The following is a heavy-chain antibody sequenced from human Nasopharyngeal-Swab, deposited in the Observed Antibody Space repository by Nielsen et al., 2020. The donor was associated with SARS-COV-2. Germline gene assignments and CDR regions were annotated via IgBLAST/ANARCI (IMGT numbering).Heavy chain of an antibody. CDR3: ARGGYSYGYSQWNDAFDI. D-gene: IGHD5-18*01. V-gene: IGHV1-69*13. CDR2: IIPIFGTA. CDR1: GGTFSSYA. Sequence: SVKVSCKASGGTFSSYAISWVRQAPGQGLEWMGGIIPIFGTANYAQKFQGRVTITADESTSTAYMELSSLRPEDTAVYYCARGGYSYGYSQWNDAFDIWGQGTMVTVSS. J-gene: IGHJ3*02.